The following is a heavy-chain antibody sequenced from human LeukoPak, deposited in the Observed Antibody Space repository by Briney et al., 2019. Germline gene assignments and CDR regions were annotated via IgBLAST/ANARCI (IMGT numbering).Heavy chain of an antibody. CDR1: GFSFSNYG. J-gene: IGHJ6*03. Sequence: GGSLRLSCVASGFSFSNYGMHWVRQAPGKGLEWVAVISYDGSKSYYADSVKGRFATSRDKSKNTLYLQMNSLRDEDTAVYYCARNEAISIGQKWYYYYMDVWGKGSTVTVSS. CDR2: ISYDGSKS. CDR3: ARNEAISIGQKWYYYYMDV. D-gene: IGHD6-6*01. V-gene: IGHV3-30*03.